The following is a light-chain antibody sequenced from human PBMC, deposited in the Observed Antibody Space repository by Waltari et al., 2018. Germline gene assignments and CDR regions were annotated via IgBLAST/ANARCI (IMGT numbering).Light chain of an antibody. J-gene: IGKJ1*01. CDR2: LGC. V-gene: IGKV2-28*01. Sequence: DIVMTQSPLSLPVTPGEPASISCRSSQSLLQTNGYNYLDWYLQTPGQSPQLLIYLGCNRAVGVPDRVSGSGSGTDFTLKINRVEAGDVGVYYCMQALQTPPWTFGQGTRVEIK. CDR3: MQALQTPPWT. CDR1: QSLLQTNGYNY.